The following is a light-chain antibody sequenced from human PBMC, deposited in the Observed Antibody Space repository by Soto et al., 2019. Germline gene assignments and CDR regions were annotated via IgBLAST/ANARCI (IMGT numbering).Light chain of an antibody. CDR2: ATS. V-gene: IGKV3-15*01. J-gene: IGKJ2*01. CDR1: QSVSSN. CDR3: QHYNNWPPDYT. Sequence: EIVMTPSPATLSVSPGERASLSCRASQSVSSNLAWYQQKPGQTPRLLIYATSTRATGIPARFSGSGSGTEFTLTISSLQSEDFAVYYCQHYNNWPPDYTFGQGTKVDIK.